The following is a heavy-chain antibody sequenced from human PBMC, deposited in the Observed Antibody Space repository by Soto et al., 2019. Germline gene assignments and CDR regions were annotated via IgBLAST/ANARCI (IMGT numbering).Heavy chain of an antibody. V-gene: IGHV4-39*01. J-gene: IGHJ5*02. CDR3: VRRRASTPNWFDP. CDR2: IYYSGST. Sequence: PSETLSLTCTVSGGSISSSSYDWGWIRQPPGKGLEWIGSIYYSGSTYYNPSLKSRVTISADTSTNQFSLKLSSVTAADTAVYYCVRRRASTPNWFDPWGQGTLVTVSS. CDR1: GGSISSSSYD.